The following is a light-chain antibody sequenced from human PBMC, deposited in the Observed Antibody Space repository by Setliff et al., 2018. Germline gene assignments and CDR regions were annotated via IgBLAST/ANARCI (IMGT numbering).Light chain of an antibody. CDR2: EVS. CDR3: SSYAVSNNFPYV. Sequence: QSALTQPPSASGSPGQSVTISCTGTSSDVGGYNYVSWYQQHPGKAPKLMIYEVSKRPSGVPDRFSGSKSGNTASLTVSGLQAEDEADYYCSSYAVSNNFPYVFGTGTKVTV. CDR1: SSDVGGYNY. J-gene: IGLJ1*01. V-gene: IGLV2-8*01.